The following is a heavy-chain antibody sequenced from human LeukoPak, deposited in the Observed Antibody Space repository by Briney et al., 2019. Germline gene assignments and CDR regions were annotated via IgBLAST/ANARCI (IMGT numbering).Heavy chain of an antibody. CDR1: GGSISSYY. D-gene: IGHD6-25*01. V-gene: IGHV4-4*07. Sequence: SETLSLTCTVSGGSISSYYWSWIRQPAGKGLEWIGRIYTSGSTNYNPSLKSPVTISVDTSKNQFSLKLSSVTAADTAVYYCARLLAYSSELDYWGQGTLVTVSS. CDR2: IYTSGST. CDR3: ARLLAYSSELDY. J-gene: IGHJ4*02.